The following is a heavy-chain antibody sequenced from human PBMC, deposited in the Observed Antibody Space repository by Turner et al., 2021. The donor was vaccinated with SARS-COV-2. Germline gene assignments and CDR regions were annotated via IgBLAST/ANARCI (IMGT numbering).Heavy chain of an antibody. CDR3: ARTKDYYYDSSGYSDY. V-gene: IGHV5-10-1*03. D-gene: IGHD3-22*01. CDR1: GYSFTSYW. CDR2: IDPSDSYT. Sequence: EVQLVQSGAEVKKPEESLRISCKGSGYSFTSYWIIWVRQMPGKGLEWMGRIDPSDSYTNYSPSFQGHVTISADKSITTAYLQWSSLKASDTAMYYCARTKDYYYDSSGYSDYWGQGTLVTVSS. J-gene: IGHJ4*02.